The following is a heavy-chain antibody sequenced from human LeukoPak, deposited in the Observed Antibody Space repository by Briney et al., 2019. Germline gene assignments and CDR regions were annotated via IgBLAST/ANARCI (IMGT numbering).Heavy chain of an antibody. V-gene: IGHV3-30*18. CDR2: ISYDGSNK. CDR3: AKDGSAGYCSSTSCQPHYYYYGMDV. Sequence: GGSLRLSCAASGSTFSSYGMHWVRQAPGKGLEWVAVISYDGSNKYYADSVKGRFTISRDNSKNTLYLQMNSLRAEDTAVYYCAKDGSAGYCSSTSCQPHYYYYGMDVWGKGTTVTVSS. CDR1: GSTFSSYG. D-gene: IGHD2-2*01. J-gene: IGHJ6*04.